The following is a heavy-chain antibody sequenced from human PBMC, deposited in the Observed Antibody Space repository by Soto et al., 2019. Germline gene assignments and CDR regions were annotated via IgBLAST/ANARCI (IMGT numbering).Heavy chain of an antibody. V-gene: IGHV1-8*01. CDR3: ARVYCSGGSCYGIDY. J-gene: IGHJ4*02. CDR1: GYTFTSYD. Sequence: GASVKVSCKASGYTFTSYDINWVRQATGQGPEWMGWMNPDSGNTGYVQKFQGRVTMTRNTAISTAYMELSSLRSEDTAVYYCARVYCSGGSCYGIDYWGQGTLVTVSS. D-gene: IGHD2-15*01. CDR2: MNPDSGNT.